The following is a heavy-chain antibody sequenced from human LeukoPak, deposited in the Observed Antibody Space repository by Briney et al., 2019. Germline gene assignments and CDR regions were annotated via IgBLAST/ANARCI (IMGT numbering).Heavy chain of an antibody. V-gene: IGHV4-39*07. CDR3: ARVGEQQLYFDY. D-gene: IGHD6-13*01. J-gene: IGHJ4*02. CDR2: IYYSGST. CDR1: GGSISSSSYY. Sequence: PSETLSLTCTVSGGSISSSSYYWGWIRQPPGKGLEGIGSIYYSGSTYYNPSLKSRVTISVDTSKNQFSLKLSSVTAAATAVYYCARVGEQQLYFDYWGQGTLVTVSS.